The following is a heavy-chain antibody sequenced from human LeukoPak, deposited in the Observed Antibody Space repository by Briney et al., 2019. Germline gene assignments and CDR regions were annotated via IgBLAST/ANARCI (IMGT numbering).Heavy chain of an antibody. J-gene: IGHJ4*02. Sequence: GGSLRLSCAASGFTFSDYYMSWIRQAPGKGLEWGSYISSSSSYTNYADSAKGRFTISRDNAKNSLYLQMNSLRAEDTAVYYCARDRQDYDYVWGSYPLDYWGQGTLVTVSS. CDR1: GFTFSDYY. CDR3: ARDRQDYDYVWGSYPLDY. D-gene: IGHD3-16*02. CDR2: ISSSSSYT. V-gene: IGHV3-11*06.